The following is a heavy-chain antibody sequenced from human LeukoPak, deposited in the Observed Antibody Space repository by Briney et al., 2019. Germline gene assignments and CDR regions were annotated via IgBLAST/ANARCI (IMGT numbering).Heavy chain of an antibody. Sequence: GGSLRLSCAASGFTFSSYSMNWVRQAPGKGLEWVSSISSSSSYIYYADSLKGRFTISRDNAKNSLYLQMNSLRAEDTAVYYCARDGGPDIVVVPAAIRVGMDVWGQGTTVTVSS. CDR2: ISSSSSYI. J-gene: IGHJ6*02. CDR1: GFTFSSYS. CDR3: ARDGGPDIVVVPAAIRVGMDV. V-gene: IGHV3-21*01. D-gene: IGHD2-2*02.